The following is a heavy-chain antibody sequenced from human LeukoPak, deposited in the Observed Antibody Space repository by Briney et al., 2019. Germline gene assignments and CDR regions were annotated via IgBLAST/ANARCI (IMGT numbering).Heavy chain of an antibody. CDR3: AKDKLHTWYFDL. CDR1: GFSLSPYA. D-gene: IGHD4-23*01. CDR2: ISASGSGT. Sequence: GGSLRLSCTASGFSLSPYAMTWVRQAPGKGLESVSAISASGSGTDYADSVKGRFTISRDDSKNMLYLEMNSLRAKDAALYYCAKDKLHTWYFDLWGRGTLVTVSS. J-gene: IGHJ2*01. V-gene: IGHV3-23*01.